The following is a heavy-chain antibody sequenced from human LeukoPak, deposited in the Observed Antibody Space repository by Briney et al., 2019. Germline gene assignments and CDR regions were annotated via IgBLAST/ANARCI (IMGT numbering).Heavy chain of an antibody. V-gene: IGHV3-66*01. CDR2: VYSGGPL. CDR1: GFTVSSND. J-gene: IGHJ4*02. Sequence: PGGSLRLSCAASGFTVSSNDMSWVRQAPGKGLEWVSIVYSGGPLYYTDSVKGRFTISRDNSRNTPYLQMNSLRAEDTAVYYCARGLATYSSGFIDYWGQGTLVTVSS. D-gene: IGHD3-22*01. CDR3: ARGLATYSSGFIDY.